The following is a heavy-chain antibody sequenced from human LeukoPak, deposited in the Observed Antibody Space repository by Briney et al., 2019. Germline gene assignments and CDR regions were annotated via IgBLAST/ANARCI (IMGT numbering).Heavy chain of an antibody. CDR2: IKQDGSEK. CDR3: ARPLDIRRGNYGDYLDY. V-gene: IGHV3-7*01. J-gene: IGHJ4*02. Sequence: PSGGSLRLSCAAPGFTFSSYWMNWVRQAPGKGLEWVANIKQDGSEKYYVDSVKGRFTISRDNAKNSLYLQMNSLRAEDTAVYYCARPLDIRRGNYGDYLDYWGQGTLVTVSS. D-gene: IGHD4-17*01. CDR1: GFTFSSYW.